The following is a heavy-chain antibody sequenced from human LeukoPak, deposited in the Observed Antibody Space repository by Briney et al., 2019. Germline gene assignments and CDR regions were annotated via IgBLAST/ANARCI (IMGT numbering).Heavy chain of an antibody. D-gene: IGHD4-17*01. V-gene: IGHV3-33*01. CDR2: IWYDGSNK. CDR1: GFTFSSYG. Sequence: GGSLRLSCAASGFTFSSYGMNWVRQAPGKGLEWAAVIWYDGSNKYYADSVKGRFTISRDNSKNTLYLQMNSLRAEDTAVYYCAREEEGGDYEAIYGMDVWGKGTTVTVSS. CDR3: AREEEGGDYEAIYGMDV. J-gene: IGHJ6*04.